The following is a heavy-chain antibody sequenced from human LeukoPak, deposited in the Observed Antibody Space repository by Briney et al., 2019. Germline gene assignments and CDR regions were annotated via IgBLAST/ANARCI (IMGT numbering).Heavy chain of an antibody. CDR3: AREAYYYDTSGYVDY. V-gene: IGHV3-53*01. CDR2: IYSGERT. J-gene: IGHJ4*02. Sequence: GGSLRLSCAASGFSFRSNYMSWVRQAPGKGLEWVSVIYSGERTYYSESVAGRFTIYRDNSKNTLYLQMDSLRVEDTAVYYCAREAYYYDTSGYVDYWGQGTLVPVSS. CDR1: GFSFRSNY. D-gene: IGHD3-22*01.